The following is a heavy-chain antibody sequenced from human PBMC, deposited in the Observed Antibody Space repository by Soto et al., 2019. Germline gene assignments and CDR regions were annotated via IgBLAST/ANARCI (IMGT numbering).Heavy chain of an antibody. D-gene: IGHD3-10*01. CDR1: GCSISSYY. CDR2: IYTSGST. J-gene: IGHJ6*02. V-gene: IGHV4-4*07. CDR3: ARGGRRATMVRGVRLGYYGMDV. Sequence: XETLSLTCTVSGCSISSYYWSWIRQPAGRGLDWIGRIYTSGSTNYNPSLKSRVTMSVDTSKNQFSLKLSSVTAADTAVYYCARGGRRATMVRGVRLGYYGMDVWGQGTTVTVSS.